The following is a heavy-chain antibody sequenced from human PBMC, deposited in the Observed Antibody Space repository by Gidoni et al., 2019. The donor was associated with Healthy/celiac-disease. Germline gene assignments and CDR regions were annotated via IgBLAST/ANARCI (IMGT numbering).Heavy chain of an antibody. Sequence: QLQLQESGPGLVKPSETLSLTCTVSGGSISSSSYYWGWIRQPPGKGLEWIGSIYYSGSTYYNPSLKSRVTISVDTSKNQFSLKLSSVTAADTAVYYCARPTDPGIAAAYFDYWGQGTLVTVSS. D-gene: IGHD6-13*01. CDR1: GGSISSSSYY. CDR3: ARPTDPGIAAAYFDY. J-gene: IGHJ4*02. V-gene: IGHV4-39*01. CDR2: IYYSGST.